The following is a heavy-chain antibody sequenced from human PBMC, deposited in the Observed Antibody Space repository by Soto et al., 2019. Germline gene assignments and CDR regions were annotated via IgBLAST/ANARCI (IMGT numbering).Heavy chain of an antibody. V-gene: IGHV4-59*01. J-gene: IGHJ4*02. CDR2: IYYSGST. D-gene: IGHD2-2*01. Sequence: PSETLSLTCTVSGGSISSYYWSWIRQPPGKGLEWIGYIYYSGSTTYNPSLKSRVTISVDTSKKQFSLKLSSVTAADTAVYYCARVGGNYQQYYFDYWGQGTVVTVSS. CDR1: GGSISSYY. CDR3: ARVGGNYQQYYFDY.